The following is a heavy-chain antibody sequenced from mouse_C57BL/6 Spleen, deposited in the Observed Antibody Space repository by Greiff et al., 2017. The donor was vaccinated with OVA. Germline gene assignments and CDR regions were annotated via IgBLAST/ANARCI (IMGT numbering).Heavy chain of an antibody. V-gene: IGHV1-15*01. CDR1: GYTFTDYE. D-gene: IGHD1-1*01. Sequence: QVQLQQSGAELVRPGASVTLSCKASGYTFTDYEMHWVKQTPVHGLEWIGAIDPETGGTAYNQKFKGKAILTADKSSSTAYMELRSLTSDDSAVYYCTRSLDYAPYYFDYWGQGTTLTVSS. J-gene: IGHJ2*01. CDR2: IDPETGGT. CDR3: TRSLDYAPYYFDY.